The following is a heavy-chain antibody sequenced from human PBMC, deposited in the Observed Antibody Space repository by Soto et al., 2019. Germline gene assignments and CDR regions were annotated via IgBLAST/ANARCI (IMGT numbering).Heavy chain of an antibody. CDR2: ISYDGSNK. Sequence: GGSLRLSCAASGFTFSSYGMHWVRQAPGKGLEWVAVISYDGSNKYYADSVKGRFTISRDNSKNTLYLQMSSLRAEDTAVYYCAFGSGYYFSFDYWGQGTLVTVSS. V-gene: IGHV3-30*03. CDR1: GFTFSSYG. J-gene: IGHJ4*02. D-gene: IGHD3-22*01. CDR3: AFGSGYYFSFDY.